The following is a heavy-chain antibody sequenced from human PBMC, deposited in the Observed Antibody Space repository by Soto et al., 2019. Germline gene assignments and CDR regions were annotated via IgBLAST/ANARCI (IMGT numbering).Heavy chain of an antibody. J-gene: IGHJ3*01. CDR3: ARVRGGANYDAFDV. CDR2: IYSSGST. CDR1: GGSISSYY. V-gene: IGHV4-59*01. D-gene: IGHD2-21*01. Sequence: SETLSLTCTVSGGSISSYYWSWIRQPPGKGLEWIGYIYSSGSTNHNPSLKSRVTISVDTSKNQFSLKLHSVTTADTAVYSCARVRGGANYDAFDVWGQGTMVTVSS.